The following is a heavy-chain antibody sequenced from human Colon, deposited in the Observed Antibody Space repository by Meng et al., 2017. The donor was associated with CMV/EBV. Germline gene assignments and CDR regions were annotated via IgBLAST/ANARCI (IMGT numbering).Heavy chain of an antibody. CDR3: AGIRFLEWGYYGMDV. CDR1: VYTFTGYY. Sequence: SVKVSCKASVYTFTGYYMHWVRQAPGQGLEWMGWINPNSGGTNYAQKFQGRVTMTRDTSISTAYMELSRLRSDDTAVYYCAGIRFLEWGYYGMDVWGQGTTVTVSS. V-gene: IGHV1-2*02. J-gene: IGHJ6*02. CDR2: INPNSGGT. D-gene: IGHD3-3*01.